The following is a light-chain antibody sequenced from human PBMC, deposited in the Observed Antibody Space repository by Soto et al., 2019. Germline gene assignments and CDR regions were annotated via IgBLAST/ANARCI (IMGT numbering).Light chain of an antibody. CDR2: AAS. V-gene: IGKV1-9*01. Sequence: DIRLTQSPSFLSASVGDRVTITSRASQGIRSFLAWYQQKLGEAPKLLIYAASTLESGVSLRFSGSGSGTEFTLTISSLQPEDVATYYCQHLNSYPRAHAFGGGTKVEI. CDR1: QGIRSF. J-gene: IGKJ4*01. CDR3: QHLNSYPRAHA.